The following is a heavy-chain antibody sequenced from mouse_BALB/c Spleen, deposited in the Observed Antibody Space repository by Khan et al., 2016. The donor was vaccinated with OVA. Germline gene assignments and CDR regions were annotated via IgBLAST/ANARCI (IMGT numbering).Heavy chain of an antibody. CDR2: ISSGSSTI. V-gene: IGHV5-17*02. CDR1: GFTFSGFG. Sequence: EVELVESGGGLVQPGGSRKLSCAASGFTFSGFGMHWVRQPPGKGLEWVAYISSGSSTIYYADTLKGRFTISRDNPKYTLFLQMNSLRSEDTAMYYCARSDYFAVAYWGQGTLVTVS. CDR3: ARSDYFAVAY. J-gene: IGHJ3*01. D-gene: IGHD1-1*01.